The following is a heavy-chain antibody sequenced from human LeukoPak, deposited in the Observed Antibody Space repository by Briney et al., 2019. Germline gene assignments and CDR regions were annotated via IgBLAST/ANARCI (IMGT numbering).Heavy chain of an antibody. CDR3: ARDRRDGYKSTFDY. CDR1: GFTFSSYE. J-gene: IGHJ4*02. Sequence: GGSLRLSCAASGFTFSSYEMNWVRQAPGKGLEWVSYISSSGSTIYYADSVKGRFTISRDNAKNSLYLQMNSLRAEDTAVYYCARDRRDGYKSTFDYWGQGTLVTVSS. D-gene: IGHD5-24*01. V-gene: IGHV3-48*03. CDR2: ISSSGSTI.